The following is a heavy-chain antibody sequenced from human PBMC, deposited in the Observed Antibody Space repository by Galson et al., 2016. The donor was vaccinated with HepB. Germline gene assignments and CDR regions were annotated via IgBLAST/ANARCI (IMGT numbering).Heavy chain of an antibody. J-gene: IGHJ3*01. CDR1: GYSFPDYW. CDR2: ILPGDSET. Sequence: QSGAEVKKPGESLTISCKGSGYSFPDYWIAWVRQMPGKGLEWMGIILPGDSETKYSQSFQGQVTISVDNSISTAYLQWTSLKASDSAIYYCARPDYYGSELDSFDVWGQGTMLTVSS. CDR3: ARPDYYGSELDSFDV. D-gene: IGHD3-10*01. V-gene: IGHV5-51*01.